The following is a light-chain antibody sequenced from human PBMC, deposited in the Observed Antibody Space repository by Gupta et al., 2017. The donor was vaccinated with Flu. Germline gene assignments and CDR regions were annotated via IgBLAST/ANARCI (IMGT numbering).Light chain of an antibody. J-gene: IGLJ3*02. Sequence: SALTQPASVSGSPRQSITLPYTGTSSDIGGYTYVFWYQQHPGKAPKLMIYEVTNRPSGVSDRFSGSKSGNTASLTSAGLQAEDESSYYCSSYTTSNTWVFGGGTKLTVL. CDR3: SSYTTSNTWV. CDR2: EVT. CDR1: SSDIGGYTY. V-gene: IGLV2-14*03.